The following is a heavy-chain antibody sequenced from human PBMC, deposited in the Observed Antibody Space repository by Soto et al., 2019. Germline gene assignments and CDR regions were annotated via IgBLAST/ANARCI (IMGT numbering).Heavy chain of an antibody. D-gene: IGHD6-13*01. CDR3: ARESAGNYDY. CDR1: GGSISSYY. CDR2: IYYSGST. Sequence: SETLSLTCTVSGGSISSYYWSWIRQPPGKGLEWIGYIYYSGSTNYNPSLKSRVTISVDTSKNQFSLKLSSVTAADTAVYYCARESAGNYDYWGQGTLVTVSS. J-gene: IGHJ4*02. V-gene: IGHV4-59*01.